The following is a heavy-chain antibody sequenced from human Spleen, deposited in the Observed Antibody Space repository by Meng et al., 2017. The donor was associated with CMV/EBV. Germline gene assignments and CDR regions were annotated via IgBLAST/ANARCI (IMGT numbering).Heavy chain of an antibody. Sequence: GESLKISCKGSGYSFTSYWIGWVRQIPGKGLEWMGIIYPGDSDTRYSPSFQGQVTISADKSISTAYLQWSSLKASDTAMYYCARGSFYSSSWYGVYYYYGMDVWGQGTTVTVSS. CDR1: GYSFTSYW. V-gene: IGHV5-51*01. CDR3: ARGSFYSSSWYGVYYYYGMDV. CDR2: IYPGDSDT. J-gene: IGHJ6*02. D-gene: IGHD6-13*01.